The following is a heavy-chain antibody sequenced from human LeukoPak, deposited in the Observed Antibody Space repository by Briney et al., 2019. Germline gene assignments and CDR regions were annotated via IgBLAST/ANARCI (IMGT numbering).Heavy chain of an antibody. CDR2: VRYDGSNK. Sequence: GRSLRLSCAASGFTFSSYGMHWVRQAPGKGLEWVAFVRYDGSNKYYADSVQGRFTISKDNSKNTLYLQMSSLTAEDTAVYYCAKDADNWNSYFAYWGQGTLVTVSS. D-gene: IGHD1-7*01. V-gene: IGHV3-30*02. J-gene: IGHJ4*02. CDR3: AKDADNWNSYFAY. CDR1: GFTFSSYG.